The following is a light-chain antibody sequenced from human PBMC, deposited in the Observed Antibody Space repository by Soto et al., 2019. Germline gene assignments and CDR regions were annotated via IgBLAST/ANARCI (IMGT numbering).Light chain of an antibody. Sequence: QSVLTQPASVSGSPGQSITISCTGTSSDVGGYNHVSWYQQHPGKAPKLMIYAVSNRPSGVSNRFSGSKSGNTASLTISGLQAEDEADYYCSSYTSNSTRVFGGGTKVTVL. CDR1: SSDVGGYNH. CDR2: AVS. CDR3: SSYTSNSTRV. J-gene: IGLJ2*01. V-gene: IGLV2-14*01.